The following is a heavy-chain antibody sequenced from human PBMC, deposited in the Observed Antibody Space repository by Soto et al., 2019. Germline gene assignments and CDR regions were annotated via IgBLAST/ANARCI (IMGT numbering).Heavy chain of an antibody. V-gene: IGHV6-1*01. CDR1: GDSVSGNTLT. CDR3: ARDITGIVGLNYGGYFDY. J-gene: IGHJ4*02. CDR2: TYHRSRWYS. D-gene: IGHD1-7*01. Sequence: QVQLQQSGPGLVKPSQTLSLTCASSGDSVSGNTLTWNWIRQSPSRGLEWLGRTYHRSRWYSDYAVSVTGRISINPDTTTYQFAQHLNSVTPEDTAVYYCARDITGIVGLNYGGYFDYWGQGSLVTVSS.